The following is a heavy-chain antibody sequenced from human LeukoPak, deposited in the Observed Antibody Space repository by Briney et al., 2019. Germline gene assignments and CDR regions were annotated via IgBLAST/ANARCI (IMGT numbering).Heavy chain of an antibody. CDR1: GGSISSYY. CDR3: ARLRGSSGWYLGL. D-gene: IGHD6-19*01. Sequence: PLETLSLTCTVSGGSISSYYWSWIRQPPGKGLEWIGYIYTTGSGNYNPSLKSRVTISVDTSKNQFSLKLNSVTAADTAVYYCARLRGSSGWYLGLWGQGTLVTVSS. CDR2: IYTTGSG. V-gene: IGHV4-4*09. J-gene: IGHJ4*02.